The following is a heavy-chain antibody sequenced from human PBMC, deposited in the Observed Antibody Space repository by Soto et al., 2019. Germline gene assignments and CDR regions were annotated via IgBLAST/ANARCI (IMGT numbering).Heavy chain of an antibody. J-gene: IGHJ4*02. D-gene: IGHD3-22*01. CDR3: AREVIYYVSIGYPANGPSLLHYFDY. V-gene: IGHV1-18*01. CDR2: ISPFDGNT. Sequence: ASVKVSCKTSAYTFTNYGISWVRQAPGQSLEWKGWISPFDGNTNYAQNLQGRVTLTTDTSTSTAYMEVRSLRSDDTAVFFCAREVIYYVSIGYPANGPSLLHYFDYWAQGTLVTVSS. CDR1: AYTFTNYG.